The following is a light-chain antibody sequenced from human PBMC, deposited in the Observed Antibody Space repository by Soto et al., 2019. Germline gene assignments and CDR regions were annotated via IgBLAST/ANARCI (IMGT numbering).Light chain of an antibody. CDR2: WSS. Sequence: DIVLTQSPDSLTVSLGERATINCKSSQSLLSNNKNFIGWFQKRPGQPPKVLFSWSSTRESGVPDRFAGSGSGTDFTLTISNLQAEDVAVYYCQQHYSAPLTFGAGTKVEIK. CDR1: QSLLSNNKNF. J-gene: IGKJ4*01. CDR3: QQHYSAPLT. V-gene: IGKV4-1*01.